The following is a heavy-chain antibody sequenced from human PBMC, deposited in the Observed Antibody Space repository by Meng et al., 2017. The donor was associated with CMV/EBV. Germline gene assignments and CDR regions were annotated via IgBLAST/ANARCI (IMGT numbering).Heavy chain of an antibody. V-gene: IGHV4-34*01. Sequence: QLLQWGAGLLKPSEALSLTRAAYGGPFSGYYGSWIRQPPGKGLEWIGEINHSGSTNYNPSLKSRVTISVDTSKNQFSLKLSSVTAADTAVYYCARGGNWFDPWGQGTRVTVSS. CDR2: INHSGST. CDR3: ARGGNWFDP. CDR1: GGPFSGYY. J-gene: IGHJ5*02.